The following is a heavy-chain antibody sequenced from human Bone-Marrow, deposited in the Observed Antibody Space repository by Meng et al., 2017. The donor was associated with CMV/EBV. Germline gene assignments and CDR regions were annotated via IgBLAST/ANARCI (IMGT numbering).Heavy chain of an antibody. J-gene: IGHJ3*02. D-gene: IGHD3-16*01. CDR1: GFTFSSYS. CDR2: ISSSSSYK. Sequence: GESLKISCAASGFTFSSYSMNWVRQAPGKGLEWVSSISSSSSYKYYAESVKGRFTISRDNAKNSLYLQMNSLRAEDTAVYYCARVTDYVWGVTSRENAFDIWGEGTMVTVSS. CDR3: ARVTDYVWGVTSRENAFDI. V-gene: IGHV3-21*01.